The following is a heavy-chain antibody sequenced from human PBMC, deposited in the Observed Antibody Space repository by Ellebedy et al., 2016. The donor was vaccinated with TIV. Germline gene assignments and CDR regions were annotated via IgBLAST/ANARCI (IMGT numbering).Heavy chain of an antibody. J-gene: IGHJ6*02. CDR2: ISAYNGNT. CDR1: GYTFTSYG. V-gene: IGHV1-18*04. Sequence: ASVKVSXXASGYTFTSYGISWVRQAPGQGLEWMGWISAYNGNTNYAQKLQGRVTMTTDTSTSTVYMELSSLRSEDTAVYYCARAEGLPPYGMDVWGQGTTVTVSS. CDR3: ARAEGLPPYGMDV.